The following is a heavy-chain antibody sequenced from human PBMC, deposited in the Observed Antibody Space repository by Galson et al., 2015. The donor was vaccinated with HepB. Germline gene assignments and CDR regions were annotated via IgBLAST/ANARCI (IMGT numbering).Heavy chain of an antibody. CDR3: TLAYYYASGGVLSYFES. V-gene: IGHV1-69*08. D-gene: IGHD3-10*01. CDR2: ITHVRGTE. J-gene: IGHJ4*02. Sequence: SLKLSCAASGVTFSTYTIHWVRQAPGQGLEWVARITHVRGTENFAQSLQGRFTITRDKSTTTPSMEMNSLRSEDTAVYYCTLAYYYASGGVLSYFESWGQGTLVTVSS. CDR1: GVTFSTYT.